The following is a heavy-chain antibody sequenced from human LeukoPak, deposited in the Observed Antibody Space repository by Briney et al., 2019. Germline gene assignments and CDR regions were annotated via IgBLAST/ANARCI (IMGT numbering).Heavy chain of an antibody. CDR1: GGSISSSSYY. V-gene: IGHV4-39*07. CDR2: IYYSGST. CDR3: ARVNLHSSSSLYYYYYMDV. D-gene: IGHD6-6*01. Sequence: SETLSLTCTVSGGSISSSSYYWGWIRQPPGKGLEWIGSIYYSGSTYYNPSLKSRVTISVDTSKNQFSLKLSSVTAADTAVYYCARVNLHSSSSLYYYYYMDVWGKGTTVTVSS. J-gene: IGHJ6*03.